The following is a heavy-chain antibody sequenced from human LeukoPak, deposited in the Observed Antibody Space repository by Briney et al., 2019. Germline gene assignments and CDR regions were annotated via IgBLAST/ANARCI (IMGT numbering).Heavy chain of an antibody. CDR2: INPDSGGT. CDR3: AGDYYGSGNNWFDP. Sequence: GASVKVSCKASGYTFTGYYLHWVRQAPGQGLEWMGWINPDSGGTDYAQKFQGRVTMTRDTSISTAYMELSRLTSDDTAVYYCAGDYYGSGNNWFDPWGQGTLVTVSS. V-gene: IGHV1-2*02. CDR1: GYTFTGYY. D-gene: IGHD3-10*01. J-gene: IGHJ5*02.